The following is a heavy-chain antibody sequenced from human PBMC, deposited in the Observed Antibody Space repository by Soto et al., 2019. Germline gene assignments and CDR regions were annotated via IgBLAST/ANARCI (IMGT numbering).Heavy chain of an antibody. Sequence: GSLRLSCAASGFTVSSNYMSWVRQAPGKGLEWVSVIYSGGSTYYADSVKGRFTISRDNSKNTLYLQMNSLRAEDTAVYYCARDRVGYYDSSGYYYELDYWGQGTLVTVSS. J-gene: IGHJ4*02. CDR1: GFTVSSNY. V-gene: IGHV3-66*01. CDR3: ARDRVGYYDSSGYYYELDY. D-gene: IGHD3-22*01. CDR2: IYSGGST.